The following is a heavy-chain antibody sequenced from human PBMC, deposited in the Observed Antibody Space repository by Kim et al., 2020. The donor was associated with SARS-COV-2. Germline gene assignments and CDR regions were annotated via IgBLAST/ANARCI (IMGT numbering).Heavy chain of an antibody. CDR1: GFTFSSYA. CDR3: AKDRFTMVRGVTCFDY. Sequence: GGSLRLSCAASGFTFSSYAMSWVRQAPGKGLEWVSAISGSGGSTYYADSVKGRFTISRDNSKNTLYLQMNSLRAEDTAVYYCAKDRFTMVRGVTCFDYWGQGTLVTVSS. CDR2: ISGSGGST. D-gene: IGHD3-10*01. V-gene: IGHV3-23*01. J-gene: IGHJ4*02.